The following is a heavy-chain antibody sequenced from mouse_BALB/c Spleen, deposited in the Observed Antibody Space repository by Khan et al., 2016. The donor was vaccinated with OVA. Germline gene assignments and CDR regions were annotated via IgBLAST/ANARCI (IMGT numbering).Heavy chain of an antibody. D-gene: IGHD2-10*02. CDR3: VRDQYGNYFYAMDY. Sequence: QVQLKQSGAELVKPGAPVKLSCKASGYTFTSYWMNWVKQRPGRGLEWIGRIDPSDSETHYKQKFKDKATLTVDKSSSTAYIQLSSLTSEDSAVYYCVRDQYGNYFYAMDYWGQGTSVTVAS. CDR2: IDPSDSET. V-gene: IGHV1-69*02. J-gene: IGHJ4*01. CDR1: GYTFTSYW.